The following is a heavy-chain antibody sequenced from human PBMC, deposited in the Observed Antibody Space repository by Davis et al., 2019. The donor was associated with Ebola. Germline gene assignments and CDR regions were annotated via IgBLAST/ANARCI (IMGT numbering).Heavy chain of an antibody. J-gene: IGHJ5*02. Sequence: PSETLSLTCTVSGYSISSGYYWSWIRQPPGKGLEWIGTMYYSGSTYYNPSLKSRLTLSVDTSRNHFSLDLTSVTSADTAIYYCARNSSGFGHYDHWGQGILITVSS. V-gene: IGHV4-38-2*02. D-gene: IGHD3-22*01. CDR1: GYSISSGYY. CDR2: MYYSGST. CDR3: ARNSSGFGHYDH.